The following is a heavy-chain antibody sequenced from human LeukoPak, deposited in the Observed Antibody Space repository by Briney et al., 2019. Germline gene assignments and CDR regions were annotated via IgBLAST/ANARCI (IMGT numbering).Heavy chain of an antibody. CDR3: ARESLGARLNYFDY. V-gene: IGHV4-39*07. D-gene: IGHD1-26*01. Sequence: PSETLSLTCTVSGGSIRSSYYYWGWIRQPPGEGLEWIGEINHSGSTNYNPSLKSRVTISVDTSKNQFSLKLSSVTAADTAVYYCARESLGARLNYFDYWGQGTLVTVSS. CDR1: GGSIRSSYYY. CDR2: INHSGST. J-gene: IGHJ4*02.